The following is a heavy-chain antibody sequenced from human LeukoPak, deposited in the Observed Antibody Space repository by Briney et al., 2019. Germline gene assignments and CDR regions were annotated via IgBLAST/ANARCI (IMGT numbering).Heavy chain of an antibody. CDR3: ARDLAGAGGDY. V-gene: IGHV3-21*01. D-gene: IGHD2-15*01. Sequence: GGSLRLSCAASGFTFSSYSMNWVRQAPGKGLEWVSSISSSSRYIYYADSVKGRFTISRDNAKNSLYLQMNSLRAEDTAVYYCARDLAGAGGDYWGQGTLVTVSS. CDR2: ISSSSRYI. CDR1: GFTFSSYS. J-gene: IGHJ4*02.